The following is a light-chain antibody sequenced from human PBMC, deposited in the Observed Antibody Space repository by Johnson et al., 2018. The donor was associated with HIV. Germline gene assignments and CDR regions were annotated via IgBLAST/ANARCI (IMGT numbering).Light chain of an antibody. CDR3: GAWDSGLTAHFV. V-gene: IGLV1-51*01. J-gene: IGLJ1*01. Sequence: QSVLTQPPSVSAAPGQKVTISCSGSSSNIGNNYVSWYQHLPGTAPKLPIYDNNKRPSGITDRFSASKSGTSATLDITGLQTGDEADYYCGAWDSGLTAHFVFGTGTKITVL. CDR2: DNN. CDR1: SSNIGNNY.